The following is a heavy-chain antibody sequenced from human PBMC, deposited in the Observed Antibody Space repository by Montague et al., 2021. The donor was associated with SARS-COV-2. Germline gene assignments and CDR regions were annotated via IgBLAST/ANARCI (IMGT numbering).Heavy chain of an antibody. Sequence: SLSLSCAASGFTFNHFSMPWVRQAPGKGLEWVAVISSDGSIKYYADSLRGRFTISRDSSKKTLYLQMNSLSGEDTAVYYCAKNRDIFWFGEGRDSMDVWGQGTTVIVSS. J-gene: IGHJ6*02. CDR3: AKNRDIFWFGEGRDSMDV. D-gene: IGHD3-10*01. CDR1: GFTFNHFS. V-gene: IGHV3-30*18. CDR2: ISSDGSIK.